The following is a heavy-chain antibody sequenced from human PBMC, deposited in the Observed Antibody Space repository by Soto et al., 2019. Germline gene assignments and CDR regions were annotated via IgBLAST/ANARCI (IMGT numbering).Heavy chain of an antibody. Sequence: EVQVVESGGGLIQPGGSLRLSCAVSGFTVTINYMSWVRQAPGKGLEWVSVIYSGGTIYYADSVKGRFTISRDTSKNTLYRQMNSLRGEDMAVYYCHGYGYWGQGTLVTVSS. CDR1: GFTVTINY. CDR2: IYSGGTI. D-gene: IGHD5-12*01. V-gene: IGHV3-53*01. J-gene: IGHJ4*02. CDR3: HGYGY.